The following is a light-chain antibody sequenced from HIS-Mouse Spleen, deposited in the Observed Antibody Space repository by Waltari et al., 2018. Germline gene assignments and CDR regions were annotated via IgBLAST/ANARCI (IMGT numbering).Light chain of an antibody. CDR2: DDS. Sequence: SYVLTQPPSVSVAPGQTARITCGGDNIGSKSVHWYQQKPGQAPVVVVYDDSDRPSGIPERFTGSNSGNAATLTIRRVEAGDEADYYCQVWDSSSDPAYVFGTGTKVTVL. CDR1: NIGSKS. V-gene: IGLV3-21*02. J-gene: IGLJ1*01. CDR3: QVWDSSSDPAYV.